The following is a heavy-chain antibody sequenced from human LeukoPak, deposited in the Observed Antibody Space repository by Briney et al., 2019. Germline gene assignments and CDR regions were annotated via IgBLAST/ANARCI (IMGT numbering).Heavy chain of an antibody. CDR2: ISNSGGET. V-gene: IGHV3-23*01. CDR1: GFTFSSYA. Sequence: GGSLRLSCAASGFTFSSYAMTWVRQAPGKGLEWVSSISNSGGETYHADSVKGRFTISRDNSKNTLYLQMNSLRAEDTAVYYCAKASDDFWSGYPSDYWGQGTLVTVSS. D-gene: IGHD3-3*01. CDR3: AKASDDFWSGYPSDY. J-gene: IGHJ4*02.